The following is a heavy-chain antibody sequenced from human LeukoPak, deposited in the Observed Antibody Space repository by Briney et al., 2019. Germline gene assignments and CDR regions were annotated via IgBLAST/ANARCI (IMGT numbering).Heavy chain of an antibody. CDR2: IYYSGST. Sequence: SETLSLTCTVSGGSISSYYWSWIRQPPGQGLEWIGYIYYSGSTNYNPSLKSRVTISVDTSKNQFSLKLSSVTAADTAVYYCARLGYCSGGSCYSYYYYGMDVWGQGTTVTVSS. CDR3: ARLGYCSGGSCYSYYYYGMDV. CDR1: GGSISSYY. J-gene: IGHJ6*02. D-gene: IGHD2-15*01. V-gene: IGHV4-59*08.